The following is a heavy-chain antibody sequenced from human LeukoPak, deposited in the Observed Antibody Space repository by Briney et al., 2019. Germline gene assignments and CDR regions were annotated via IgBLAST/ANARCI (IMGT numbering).Heavy chain of an antibody. CDR1: GFTFEAYT. CDR3: AKVTSSMVTGALYFDY. Sequence: PGGSLRLSCAASGFTFEAYTMHWVRQAPGKGLEWVSLISWDGDNTYYADSVKGRFTISRDNSKNSLYLQMNSLGTEDAALYYCAKVTSSMVTGALYFDYWGQGTLVTVSS. V-gene: IGHV3-43*01. J-gene: IGHJ4*02. CDR2: ISWDGDNT. D-gene: IGHD5-18*01.